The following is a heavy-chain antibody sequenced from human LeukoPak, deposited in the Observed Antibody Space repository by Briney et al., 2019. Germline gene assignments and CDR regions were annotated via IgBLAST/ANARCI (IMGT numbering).Heavy chain of an antibody. V-gene: IGHV3-23*01. CDR3: AKGQWLVAGLIDY. CDR2: ISGSGGST. Sequence: GGSLRLSCATSGFTFSHYWMSWVRQAPGKGLEWVSAISGSGGSTYYADSVKGRFTISRDNSKNTLYLQMNSLRAEDTAVYYCAKGQWLVAGLIDYWGQGTLVTVSS. CDR1: GFTFSHYW. J-gene: IGHJ4*02. D-gene: IGHD6-19*01.